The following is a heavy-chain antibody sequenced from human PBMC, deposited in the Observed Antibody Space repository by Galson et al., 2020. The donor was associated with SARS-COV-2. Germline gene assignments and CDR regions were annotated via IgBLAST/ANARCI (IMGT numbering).Heavy chain of an antibody. J-gene: IGHJ6*02. Sequence: SETLSLTCTVSGGSISSSSYYWGWIRQPPGKGLEWIGSICYSGSTYYNPSLKSRVTISVDTSKNQFSLKLSSVTAAATAVYYCAGEVVAATRSVYYGMDVWGQGTTVTVSS. CDR3: AGEVVAATRSVYYGMDV. CDR1: GGSISSSSYY. D-gene: IGHD2-15*01. CDR2: ICYSGST. V-gene: IGHV4-39*01.